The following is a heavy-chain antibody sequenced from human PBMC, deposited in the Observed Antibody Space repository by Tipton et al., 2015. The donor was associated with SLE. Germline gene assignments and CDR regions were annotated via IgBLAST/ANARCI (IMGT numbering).Heavy chain of an antibody. Sequence: LRLSCTVSGGSISSYYWSWIRQPPGKGLEWIGYIYYSGSTNYIPSLKSRVTISVDTSKNQFSLKLSSVTAADTAVYYCAKGGYYNRFDPWGQGTLVTVSS. V-gene: IGHV4-59*01. CDR3: AKGGYYNRFDP. CDR1: GGSISSYY. J-gene: IGHJ5*02. D-gene: IGHD5-12*01. CDR2: IYYSGST.